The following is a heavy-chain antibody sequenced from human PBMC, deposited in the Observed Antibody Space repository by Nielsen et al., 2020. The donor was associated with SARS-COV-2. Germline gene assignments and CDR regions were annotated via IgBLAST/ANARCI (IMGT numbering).Heavy chain of an antibody. CDR2: IYYSGST. CDR1: GGSISSGDYY. J-gene: IGHJ6*02. D-gene: IGHD3-3*01. CDR3: ARERVGGITIFGVVTRYGMDV. Sequence: SETLSLTCTVSGGSISSGDYYWSWIRQPPGKGLEWIGYIYYSGSTYYNPSLKSRLTISVDTSKNQFSLKLSSVTAADTAQYYCARERVGGITIFGVVTRYGMDVWGQGTTVTVSS. V-gene: IGHV4-30-4*01.